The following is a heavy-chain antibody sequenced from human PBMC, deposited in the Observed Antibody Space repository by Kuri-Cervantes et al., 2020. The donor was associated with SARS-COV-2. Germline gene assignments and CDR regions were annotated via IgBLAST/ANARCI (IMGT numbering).Heavy chain of an antibody. D-gene: IGHD1-14*01. CDR3: ARGLTVIPHPGTWFDP. J-gene: IGHJ5*02. CDR1: GGSISSYY. CDR2: IYYSGST. V-gene: IGHV4-59*01. Sequence: ESLKISCTVSGGSISSYYWSWIRQPPGKGLEWIGYIYYSGSTNYSPSLKSRVTISVDTSKNQLSLKLSSVTAADTAVYYCARGLTVIPHPGTWFDPWGQGTLVTVSS.